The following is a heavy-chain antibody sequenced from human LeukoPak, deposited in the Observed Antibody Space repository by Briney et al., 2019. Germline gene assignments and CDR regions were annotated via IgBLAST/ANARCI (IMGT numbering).Heavy chain of an antibody. J-gene: IGHJ4*02. V-gene: IGHV3-21*01. Sequence: GGSLRLSCAASGFIFNSYSMNWVRQAPGKGLEWVSSISSRSGYIYYADSVKGRFTISRNNAKNSLYLQMNSLRAEDTAVYYCTRDHSGNYYDYWCQGIVVTVSS. CDR3: TRDHSGNYYDY. CDR2: ISSRSGYI. CDR1: GFIFNSYS. D-gene: IGHD1-26*01.